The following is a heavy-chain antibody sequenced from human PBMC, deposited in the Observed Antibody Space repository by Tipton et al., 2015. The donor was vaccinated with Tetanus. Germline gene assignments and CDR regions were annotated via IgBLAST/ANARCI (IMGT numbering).Heavy chain of an antibody. CDR2: IYYSGST. Sequence: TLSLTCTVSGGSISSGGYYWSWIRQHPGKGLEWIGYIYYSGSTYYNPSLKSRLTISVDTSKNQISLKLSSVTAADTAVYYCARRSYCSSTRCFDAFDLWGQGTMVTVSS. V-gene: IGHV4-31*03. D-gene: IGHD2-2*01. J-gene: IGHJ3*01. CDR3: ARRSYCSSTRCFDAFDL. CDR1: GGSISSGGYY.